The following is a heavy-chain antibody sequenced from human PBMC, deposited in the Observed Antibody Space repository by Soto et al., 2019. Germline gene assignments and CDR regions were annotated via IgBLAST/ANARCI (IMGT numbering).Heavy chain of an antibody. D-gene: IGHD3-16*02. CDR3: AKKEDFGGVIPGIDY. CDR2: ISGSGGST. V-gene: IGHV3-23*01. CDR1: GFTFSSYA. J-gene: IGHJ4*02. Sequence: EVQLLESGGGLVQPGGSLRLSCAASGFTFSSYAMSWVRQAPGKGLEWVSAISGSGGSTYYADSVKGRFTISRDNSKNTLYLQMNSLRAEDTAVYYWAKKEDFGGVIPGIDYWGQGTLVTVSS.